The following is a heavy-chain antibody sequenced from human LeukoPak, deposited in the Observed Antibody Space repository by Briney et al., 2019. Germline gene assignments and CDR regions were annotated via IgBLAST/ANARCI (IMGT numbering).Heavy chain of an antibody. J-gene: IGHJ4*02. CDR2: IGPDSGAT. CDR1: GYTFTDYF. CDR3: ARDNRPRMESFDY. Sequence: EASVKVSCKASGYTFTDYFLHWVRQAPGQGLEWMGWIGPDSGATNYAQKFRGKVTLTRDTSINTAYMEVSSLTSDDTAVYYCARDNRPRMESFDYWGQGTLVTVS. V-gene: IGHV1-2*02. D-gene: IGHD1-14*01.